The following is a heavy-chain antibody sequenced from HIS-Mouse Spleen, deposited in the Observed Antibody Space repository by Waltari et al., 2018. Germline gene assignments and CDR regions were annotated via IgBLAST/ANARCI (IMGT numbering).Heavy chain of an antibody. V-gene: IGHV4-39*07. J-gene: IGHJ2*01. CDR3: AREIPYSSSWYDWYFDL. D-gene: IGHD6-13*01. CDR2: IYYSGST. Sequence: QLQLQESGPGLVKPSETLSLTCTVSGGSISSSSYYWGWIRQPPGKGLEWIGSIYYSGSTYSNPSLKSRVTISVDTSKNQFSLKLSSVTAADTAVYYCAREIPYSSSWYDWYFDLLGRGTLVTVSS. CDR1: GGSISSSSYY.